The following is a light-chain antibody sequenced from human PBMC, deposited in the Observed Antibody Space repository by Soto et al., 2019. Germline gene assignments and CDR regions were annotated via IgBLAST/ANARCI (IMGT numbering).Light chain of an antibody. CDR2: GAS. CDR3: QHYGSSPPIT. Sequence: DSVLTQSPGTLSLSPGERAALSCRASQSVRSTSLAWYQQKPGQAPRLLLYGASSRATGIPDKFSGGGSGTDFTLTISRLEPEDFAVYYCQHYGSSPPITFGQGTRLEIK. J-gene: IGKJ5*01. CDR1: QSVRSTS. V-gene: IGKV3-20*01.